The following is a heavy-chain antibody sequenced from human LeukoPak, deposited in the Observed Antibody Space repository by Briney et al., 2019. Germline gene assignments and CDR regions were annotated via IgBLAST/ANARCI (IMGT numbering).Heavy chain of an antibody. CDR3: ATVVRYCSGGSCYP. Sequence: GASVKVSCKVSGYTLTELSMHWVRQAPGKGLEWMGGFDPEDGETIYAQKFQGRVTMTEDTSTDTAYMELSSLRSEDTAVYYCATVVRYCSGGSCYPWGQGTLVTVSS. CDR2: FDPEDGET. D-gene: IGHD2-15*01. CDR1: GYTLTELS. J-gene: IGHJ4*02. V-gene: IGHV1-24*01.